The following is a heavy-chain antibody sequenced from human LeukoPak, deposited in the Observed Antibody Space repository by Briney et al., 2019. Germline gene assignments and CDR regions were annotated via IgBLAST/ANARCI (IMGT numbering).Heavy chain of an antibody. CDR1: GGSFSGYY. V-gene: IGHV4-34*01. D-gene: IGHD2-15*01. J-gene: IGHJ5*02. CDR3: TRGRGGYCSGGSCWARRDNWFDP. Sequence: PSETLSLTCAVYGGSFSGYYWSWIRQPPGKGLEWIGEINHSGSTNYNPSLKSRVTISVDTSKNQFSLKLSSVTAADTAVYYCTRGRGGYCSGGSCWARRDNWFDPWGQGTLVTVSS. CDR2: INHSGST.